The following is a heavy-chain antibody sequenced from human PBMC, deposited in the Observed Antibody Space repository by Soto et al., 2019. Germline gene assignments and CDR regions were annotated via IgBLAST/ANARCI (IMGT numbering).Heavy chain of an antibody. D-gene: IGHD3-22*01. J-gene: IGHJ4*02. CDR1: GFTFSSYG. CDR3: AKDPETYYYESSGFDY. Sequence: QVQLVESGGGVVQPGRSLRLSCAASGFTFSSYGMHWVRQAPGKGLEWVAVISYDGSNKYYADSVKGRFTISRDNSKNTLYLQMNSLRAEDTAVYYCAKDPETYYYESSGFDYWGQGTLVTVSS. V-gene: IGHV3-30*18. CDR2: ISYDGSNK.